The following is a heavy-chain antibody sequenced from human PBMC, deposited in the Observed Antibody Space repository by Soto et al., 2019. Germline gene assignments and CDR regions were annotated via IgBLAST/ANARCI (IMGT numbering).Heavy chain of an antibody. V-gene: IGHV3-30-3*01. CDR1: GFPLSSYA. CDR3: ARDGPGYCSSTSCYYYYYGMDV. J-gene: IGHJ6*02. CDR2: ISYDGSNK. Sequence: GSLRLSCSASGFPLSSYAMHWVRQAQGKGLEWVAVISYDGSNKYYADSVKGRFTISRDNSKNTLYLQMNSLRAEDTAVYYCARDGPGYCSSTSCYYYYYGMDVWGQGTTVTVSS. D-gene: IGHD2-2*01.